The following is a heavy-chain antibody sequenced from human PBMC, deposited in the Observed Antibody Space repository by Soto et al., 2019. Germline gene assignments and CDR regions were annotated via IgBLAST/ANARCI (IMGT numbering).Heavy chain of an antibody. Sequence: QVQLVQSGAEVKKPGSSVKVSCKASGGTFSSYAISWVRQAPGQGLEWMGGIIPIFGTANYAQKFQGRVTITADESTSTAYMELSSLRSEDTAVYYFARDPTTAYYYGSGSYWSRNWCDPWGQGSLVTVSS. CDR2: IIPIFGTA. J-gene: IGHJ5*02. D-gene: IGHD3-10*01. V-gene: IGHV1-69*01. CDR1: GGTFSSYA. CDR3: ARDPTTAYYYGSGSYWSRNWCDP.